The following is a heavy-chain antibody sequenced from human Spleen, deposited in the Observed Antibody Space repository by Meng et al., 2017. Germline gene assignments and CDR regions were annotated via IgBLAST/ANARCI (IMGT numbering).Heavy chain of an antibody. D-gene: IGHD2-2*01. J-gene: IGHJ4*02. Sequence: EVQLLESGGGLVQPGGSLRLSCAASRFTFSSNAMSWVRQAPGKGLEWVSDISGSGGSTYYADSVKGRFTISRDNSKNTLYLQMNNLRAEDTALYYCARGGRTSCYSPSAYWGQGTLVTVSS. CDR2: ISGSGGST. CDR3: ARGGRTSCYSPSAY. CDR1: RFTFSSNA. V-gene: IGHV3-23*01.